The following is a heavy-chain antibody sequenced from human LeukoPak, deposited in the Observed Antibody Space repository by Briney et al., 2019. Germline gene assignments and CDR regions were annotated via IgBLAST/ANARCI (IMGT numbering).Heavy chain of an antibody. Sequence: SETLSLTCTVSGGSISSSSYYWGWIRQPPGKGLEWIGYIYYSGSTNYNPSLKSRVTISVDTSKNQFSLRLSSVTAADTAVYFCARGILRDYYDSSGFYHRGGVGYWGQGTLVTVSS. D-gene: IGHD3-22*01. CDR2: IYYSGST. V-gene: IGHV4-61*05. J-gene: IGHJ4*02. CDR1: GGSISSSSYY. CDR3: ARGILRDYYDSSGFYHRGGVGY.